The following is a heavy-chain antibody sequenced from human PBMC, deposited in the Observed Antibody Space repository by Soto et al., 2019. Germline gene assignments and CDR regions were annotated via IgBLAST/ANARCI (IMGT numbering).Heavy chain of an antibody. V-gene: IGHV4-34*01. CDR1: GGSFSGYY. Sequence: SETLSLTCAVYGGSFSGYYWSWIRQPPGKGLEWIGEINHSGSTNYNPSLKSRVTISVDTSKNQFSLKLSSVTAADTAVYYCARGGAYSYGNPRWFDPWGQGALVTVSS. CDR2: INHSGST. CDR3: ARGGAYSYGNPRWFDP. D-gene: IGHD5-18*01. J-gene: IGHJ5*02.